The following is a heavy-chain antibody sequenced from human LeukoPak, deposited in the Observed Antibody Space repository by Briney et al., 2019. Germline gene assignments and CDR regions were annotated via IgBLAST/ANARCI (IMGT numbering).Heavy chain of an antibody. J-gene: IGHJ4*02. D-gene: IGHD3-22*01. Sequence: PSETLSLTCTVSGGSISSYYWSWIRQPPGKGLEWIGYIYYSGSTNYNPSLKSRVTISVDTSKNQFSLKLSSVTAADTAVYYRARHADSGYYDSSGYYFIDYWGQGTLVTVSS. CDR2: IYYSGST. V-gene: IGHV4-59*08. CDR1: GGSISSYY. CDR3: ARHADSGYYDSSGYYFIDY.